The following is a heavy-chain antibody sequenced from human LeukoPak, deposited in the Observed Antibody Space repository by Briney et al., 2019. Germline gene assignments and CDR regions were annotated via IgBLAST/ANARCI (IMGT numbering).Heavy chain of an antibody. Sequence: ASVKVSCKASGYTSTSYDINWVRQATGQGLEWMGWMNPNSGNTGYAQKFQGRVTMTRNTSISTAYMELSSLRSEDTAVYYCAREQRLGTMIVVVHGMDVWGQGTTVTVSS. V-gene: IGHV1-8*01. D-gene: IGHD3-22*01. CDR3: AREQRLGTMIVVVHGMDV. J-gene: IGHJ6*02. CDR1: GYTSTSYD. CDR2: MNPNSGNT.